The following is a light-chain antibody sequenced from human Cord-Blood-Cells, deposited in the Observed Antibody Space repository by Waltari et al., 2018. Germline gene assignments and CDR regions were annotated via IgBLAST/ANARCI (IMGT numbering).Light chain of an antibody. CDR3: SSYTSSSTWV. V-gene: IGLV2-14*01. CDR2: DVS. Sequence: QSALTQPASVSGSPGQSITIPCTGTSSDVGGYNYVSWYQQHPANAPKLMIYDVSKRPSGVSNRFSGSKSGNTASLTISGLQAEDEADYYCSSYTSSSTWVFGGGTKLTVL. CDR1: SSDVGGYNY. J-gene: IGLJ3*02.